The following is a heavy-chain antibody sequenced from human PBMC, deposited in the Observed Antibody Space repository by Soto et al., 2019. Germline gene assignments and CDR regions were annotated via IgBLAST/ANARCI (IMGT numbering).Heavy chain of an antibody. V-gene: IGHV3-23*01. D-gene: IGHD2-21*02. CDR1: GFSFRDYF. CDR2: ISPRAGST. J-gene: IGHJ4*02. Sequence: EVQLLESGGGLVQPGGSLRLSCAASGFSFRDYFMSWVRQAPGKGLEWVSAISPRAGSTYYADSVKGRFTISRDNAKNTLYLQVNSPRAEDTAVYYCAKEAVVVTSVPAPYYFDYWGQGVLGAVSS. CDR3: AKEAVVVTSVPAPYYFDY.